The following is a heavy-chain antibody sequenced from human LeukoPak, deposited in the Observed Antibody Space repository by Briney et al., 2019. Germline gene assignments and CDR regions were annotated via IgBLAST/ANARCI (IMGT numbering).Heavy chain of an antibody. D-gene: IGHD3-16*01. CDR1: GGSIGGYY. CDR2: IYYSGST. V-gene: IGHV4-59*01. CDR3: VYGPNHYYFDY. J-gene: IGHJ4*02. Sequence: SETLSLTCTVSGGSIGGYYYSWIRQPPGKDLEWIGYIYYSGSTNYNPSLTSRVTISLDTSMKQFSLNLRSVTAADAAVYFCVYGPNHYYFDYWGQGILVTVSS.